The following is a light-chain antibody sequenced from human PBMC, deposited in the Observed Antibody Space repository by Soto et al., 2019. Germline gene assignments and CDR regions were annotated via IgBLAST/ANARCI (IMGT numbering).Light chain of an antibody. CDR3: QQYNSYPYT. CDR1: QSISSW. CDR2: DAA. V-gene: IGKV1-5*01. J-gene: IGKJ2*01. Sequence: DIQMTQSPSTLSASVGDRVTITCRASQSISSWLAWYQQKPGKAPKLLIYDAASLESWVPSRFSGSGSGTEFTLTISRLQPDDFATYYCQQYNSYPYTFGQGTKLEIK.